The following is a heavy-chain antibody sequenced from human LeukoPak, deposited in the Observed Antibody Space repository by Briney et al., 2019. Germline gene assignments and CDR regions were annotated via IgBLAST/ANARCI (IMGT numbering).Heavy chain of an antibody. CDR3: ASEGIVGATGAFDI. CDR1: GGSFSGYY. Sequence: KPSETLSLTCAVYGGSFSGYYWSWIRQPPGKGLEWIGEINHSGSTNYNPSLKSRVTISVDTSKNQFSLKLSSVTAADTAVYYCASEGIVGATGAFDIWGQGTVVTVSS. V-gene: IGHV4-34*01. D-gene: IGHD1-26*01. CDR2: INHSGST. J-gene: IGHJ3*02.